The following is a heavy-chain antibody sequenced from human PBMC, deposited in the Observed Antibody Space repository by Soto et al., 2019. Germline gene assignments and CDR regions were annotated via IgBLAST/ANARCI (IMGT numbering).Heavy chain of an antibody. Sequence: GGSLRLSCAASGFTFSDYYMSWIRQAPGKGLEWVSYISSSGSTIYYADSVKGRFTISRDNAKNSLYLQMNSLRAEDTAVYYCARDCGGDCYSGKNYYYYYMDVWGKGTTVTVSS. CDR2: ISSSGSTI. D-gene: IGHD2-21*01. CDR1: GFTFSDYY. J-gene: IGHJ6*03. CDR3: ARDCGGDCYSGKNYYYYYMDV. V-gene: IGHV3-11*01.